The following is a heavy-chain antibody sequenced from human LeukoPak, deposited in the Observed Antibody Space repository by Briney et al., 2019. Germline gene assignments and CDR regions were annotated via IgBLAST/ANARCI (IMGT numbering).Heavy chain of an antibody. CDR1: GYTFTRKY. J-gene: IGHJ6*03. CDR2: ISPSGDST. Sequence: ASVKVSCKAFGYTFTRKYMHWVRQAPGQGPEWMGVISPSGDSTAYAQKFQGRVTITADKSTSTAYMELSSLRSEDTAVYYCARGELYYDSSGYPKFYYYYMDVWGKGTTVTVS. V-gene: IGHV1-46*01. CDR3: ARGELYYDSSGYPKFYYYYMDV. D-gene: IGHD3-22*01.